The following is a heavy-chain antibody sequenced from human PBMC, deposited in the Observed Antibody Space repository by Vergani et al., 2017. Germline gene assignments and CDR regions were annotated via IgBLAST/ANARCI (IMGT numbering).Heavy chain of an antibody. D-gene: IGHD3-22*01. CDR2: ISYDGSNK. CDR3: AKASDYYDSSCYYYFDN. J-gene: IGHJ4*02. V-gene: IGHV3-30*18. CDR1: GFTFSSYG. Sequence: QVQLVESGGGVVQPGRSLRLSCAASGFTFSSYGMHWVRQAPGKGLEWVAVISYDGSNKYYADSVKGRFTISRDNSKNTLYLQMNSLRAEDTAVYYCAKASDYYDSSCYYYFDNWGQGTLVTFSS.